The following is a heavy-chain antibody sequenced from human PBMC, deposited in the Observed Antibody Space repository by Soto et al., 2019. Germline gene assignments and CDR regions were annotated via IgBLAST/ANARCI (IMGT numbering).Heavy chain of an antibody. D-gene: IGHD1-1*01. V-gene: IGHV3-23*01. Sequence: GGSLRLSCAASGFPFSSYAMSWVRQAPGKGLEWVSGISGSGGITYYADSVKGRFTISRDNSKNTLHLQMNSLRADDTAVYFCAKSLSASPNYFFDSWGQGTLVTVSS. J-gene: IGHJ4*02. CDR3: AKSLSASPNYFFDS. CDR1: GFPFSSYA. CDR2: ISGSGGIT.